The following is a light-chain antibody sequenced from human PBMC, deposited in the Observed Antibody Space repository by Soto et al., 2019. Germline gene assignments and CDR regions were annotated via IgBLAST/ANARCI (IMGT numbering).Light chain of an antibody. Sequence: QSVLTQPPSASGTPGQRVTIPCSGTHSNIGRNSVNWYPQLPGTAPRLLIFSSNQRPLGVPDRFSGSRSGTSASLAITGLRSEDDAYYYCAAWDDSLNGRVFGGGTKVTVL. CDR1: HSNIGRNS. J-gene: IGLJ3*02. CDR3: AAWDDSLNGRV. CDR2: SSN. V-gene: IGLV1-44*01.